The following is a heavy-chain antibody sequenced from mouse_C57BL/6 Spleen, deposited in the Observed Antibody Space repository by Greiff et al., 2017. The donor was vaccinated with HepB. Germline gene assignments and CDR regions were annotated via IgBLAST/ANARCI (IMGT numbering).Heavy chain of an antibody. V-gene: IGHV5-9*01. CDR2: ISGGGGNT. Sequence: EVKLMESGGGLVKPGGSLKLSCAASGFTFSSYTMSWVRQTPEKRLEWVATISGGGGNTYYPDSVKGRFTISRDNAKNTLYLQMSSLRSEDTALYYCARWDYDVGDWYFDVWGTGTTVTVSS. CDR1: GFTFSSYT. D-gene: IGHD2-4*01. J-gene: IGHJ1*03. CDR3: ARWDYDVGDWYFDV.